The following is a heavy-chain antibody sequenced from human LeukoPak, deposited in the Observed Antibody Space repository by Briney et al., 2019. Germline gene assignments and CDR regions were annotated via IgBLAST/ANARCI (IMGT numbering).Heavy chain of an antibody. V-gene: IGHV3-23*01. CDR2: ISNSGGRT. J-gene: IGHJ6*02. Sequence: PGGSLRLSCAASGFTFSSYAMSWVRQAPGKGLEWVSSISNSGGRTFYTDSVKGRFTISRDNSKITLYLQMNSLRAEDTAVYYCAKGMSSSSSSGYYYYYGMDVWGQGTTVTVSS. CDR1: GFTFSSYA. CDR3: AKGMSSSSSSGYYYYYGMDV. D-gene: IGHD6-6*01.